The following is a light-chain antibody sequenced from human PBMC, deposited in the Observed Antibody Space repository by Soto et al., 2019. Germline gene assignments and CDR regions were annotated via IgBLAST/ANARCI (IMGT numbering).Light chain of an antibody. J-gene: IGLJ2*01. Sequence: QSALTQPASMSGSPGQSITISCTGTSSDVGGYNYVSWYRQHPGKAPKLMIYDVNNRPSGVSNRFSGSKSGNTASLTISGLQAEDEADYYCSSHSSNSTLVVFGGGTQLTVL. CDR1: SSDVGGYNY. V-gene: IGLV2-14*03. CDR3: SSHSSNSTLVV. CDR2: DVN.